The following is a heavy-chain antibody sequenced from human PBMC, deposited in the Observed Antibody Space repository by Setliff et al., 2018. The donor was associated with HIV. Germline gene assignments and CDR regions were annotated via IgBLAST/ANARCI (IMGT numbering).Heavy chain of an antibody. Sequence: GGSLRLSCAASGFTFNNYGMHWVRLAPGKGLEWVAYIWFDGGNKYYADSVKGRFFISRDTSKNTLFLQMNSLRPEDAAVYYCARVRLYNTALDYWGQGTLVTVSS. CDR2: IWFDGGNK. D-gene: IGHD3-3*01. V-gene: IGHV3-30*02. J-gene: IGHJ4*02. CDR3: ARVRLYNTALDY. CDR1: GFTFNNYG.